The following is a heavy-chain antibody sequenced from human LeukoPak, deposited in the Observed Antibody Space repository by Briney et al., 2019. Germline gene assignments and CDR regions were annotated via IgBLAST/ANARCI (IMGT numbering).Heavy chain of an antibody. CDR2: INPNGGST. Sequence: ASVKVSCKASGYTFTTYFMHWVRQAPGQGLEWMGIINPNGGSTTYAQRFQDRVTITRDTSTSTAYMELRSLRSDDTAVYYCARDGSPYSSSSVWFDPWGQGTLVTVSS. D-gene: IGHD6-6*01. J-gene: IGHJ5*02. V-gene: IGHV1-46*01. CDR1: GYTFTTYF. CDR3: ARDGSPYSSSSVWFDP.